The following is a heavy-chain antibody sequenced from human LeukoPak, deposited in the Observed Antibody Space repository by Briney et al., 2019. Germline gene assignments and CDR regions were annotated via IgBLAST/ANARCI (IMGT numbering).Heavy chain of an antibody. CDR2: INPNSGGT. CDR1: GYTFTGYY. V-gene: IGHV1-2*02. D-gene: IGHD3-9*01. Sequence: ASVKVSCKASGYTFTGYYMHWVRQAPGQGLEWMGWINPNSGGTNYAQKFQERVTITRDMSTSTAYMELSSLRSEDTAVYYCAATLRYFDWLRPYGMDVWGQGTTVTVSS. J-gene: IGHJ6*02. CDR3: AATLRYFDWLRPYGMDV.